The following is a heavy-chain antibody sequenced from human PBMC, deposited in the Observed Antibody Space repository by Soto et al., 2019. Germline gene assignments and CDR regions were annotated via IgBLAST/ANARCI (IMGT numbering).Heavy chain of an antibody. CDR1: GYTFTGYY. V-gene: IGHV1-2*04. Sequence: ASVKVSCKASGYTFTGYYMHCVRQAPGQGLEWMGWINPNSGGTNYAQKFQGWVTMTTDTSTSTAYMELRSLRSDDTAVYYCARAVRYDSSGYYYPDFDYWGQGTLVTVSS. J-gene: IGHJ4*02. CDR3: ARAVRYDSSGYYYPDFDY. D-gene: IGHD3-22*01. CDR2: INPNSGGT.